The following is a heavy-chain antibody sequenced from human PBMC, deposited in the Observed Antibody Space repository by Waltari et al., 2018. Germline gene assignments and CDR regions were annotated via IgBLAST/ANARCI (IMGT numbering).Heavy chain of an antibody. J-gene: IGHJ4*02. CDR2: IYPNNGGT. D-gene: IGHD3-3*01. CDR3: ARSDDFWSGYPYYFDY. CDR1: GYTFRGHY. V-gene: IGHV1-2*02. Sequence: QVQLVQSGAEVKKPGASVKVPCKASGYTFRGHYTHWGRQAPGQGLEWMGWIYPNNGGTTFAQNFQGRVTKARDTSISTAYMELSRLKSDDTAVYYCARSDDFWSGYPYYFDYWGQGALVTVSS.